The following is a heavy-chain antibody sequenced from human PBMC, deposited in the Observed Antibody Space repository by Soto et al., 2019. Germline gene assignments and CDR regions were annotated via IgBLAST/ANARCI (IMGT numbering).Heavy chain of an antibody. CDR2: INHSGST. V-gene: IGHV4-34*01. J-gene: IGHJ4*02. CDR3: ARVLDTAMVLDY. Sequence: PSETLSLTCAVYGGSFSGYYWSWIHQPPGKGLEWIGEINHSGSTNYNPSLKSRVTISVDTPKNQFSLKLSSVTAADTAVYYCARVLDTAMVLDYWGQGTLVTVSS. D-gene: IGHD5-18*01. CDR1: GGSFSGYY.